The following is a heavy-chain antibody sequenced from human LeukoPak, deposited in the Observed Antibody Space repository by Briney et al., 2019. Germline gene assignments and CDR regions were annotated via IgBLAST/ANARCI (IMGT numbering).Heavy chain of an antibody. CDR2: IYNSGIT. Sequence: NSSETLSLTCTVPGGSISSRSHYWGWIRQPPGKGLEWIGNIYNSGITYYNPSLKSRLTISVDTSKNPSSLKLSSVTAADTAVYYCARPGRDWCGGDCYSEYFDYWGQGTLVTVSS. D-gene: IGHD2-21*01. CDR3: ARPGRDWCGGDCYSEYFDY. V-gene: IGHV4-39*01. J-gene: IGHJ4*02. CDR1: GGSISSRSHY.